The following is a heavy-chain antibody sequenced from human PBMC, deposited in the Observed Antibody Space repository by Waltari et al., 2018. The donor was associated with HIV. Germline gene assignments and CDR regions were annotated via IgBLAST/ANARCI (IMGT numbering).Heavy chain of an antibody. J-gene: IGHJ4*02. Sequence: QVQLVQSGAEVKKPGASVKVSCKVSGYTLTESSMHWVRQAPGKGLEWMGGFDTEEGETIYAQKFQGRVTMTEDTSTDTADRELSSLRSEDTAGYYCAISVVAAHDYWGQGTLFTVSS. CDR1: GYTLTESS. CDR2: FDTEEGET. CDR3: AISVVAAHDY. D-gene: IGHD2-15*01. V-gene: IGHV1-24*01.